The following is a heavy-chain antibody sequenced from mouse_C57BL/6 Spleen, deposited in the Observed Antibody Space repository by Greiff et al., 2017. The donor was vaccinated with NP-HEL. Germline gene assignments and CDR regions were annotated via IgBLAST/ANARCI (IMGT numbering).Heavy chain of an antibody. CDR2: IYPGDGDT. CDR3: ARGDSNYGPYYYAMDY. Sequence: QVQLQQSGAELVKPGASVKISCKASGYAFSSYWMNWAKQRPGKGLEWIGQIYPGDGDTNYNGKFKGKATLTADKSSSTAYMQLSSLTSEDSAVYFCARGDSNYGPYYYAMDYWGQGTSVTVSS. CDR1: GYAFSSYW. D-gene: IGHD2-5*01. V-gene: IGHV1-80*01. J-gene: IGHJ4*01.